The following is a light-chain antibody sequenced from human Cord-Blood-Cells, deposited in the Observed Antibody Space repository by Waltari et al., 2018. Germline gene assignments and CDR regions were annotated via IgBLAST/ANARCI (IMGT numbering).Light chain of an antibody. CDR1: SSDVGGYNY. Sequence: QSALTQPRSVSGSPGQSVTISCTGTSSDVGGYNYVSWYQQHPGKAPKLMIYDVSKRPSGGPDRFSGSKSGNTASLTISGLQAEDEADYYCCSYVGSYTVFGGGTKLTVL. J-gene: IGLJ2*01. CDR3: CSYVGSYTV. V-gene: IGLV2-11*01. CDR2: DVS.